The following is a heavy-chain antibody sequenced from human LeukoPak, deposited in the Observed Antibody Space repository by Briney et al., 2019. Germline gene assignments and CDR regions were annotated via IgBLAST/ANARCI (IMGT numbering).Heavy chain of an antibody. CDR1: GFTFSTYS. D-gene: IGHD3/OR15-3a*01. J-gene: IGHJ4*02. CDR3: TSREGY. Sequence: GGSLRLSCAASGFTFSTYSMNWVRQAPGKGLEWVSYISSSSSSIFYADSVKGRFTISRENAKNSLYLQMNSLRAEDTAVYFWTSREGYGGQGTLVSVS. V-gene: IGHV3-48*01. CDR2: ISSSSSSI.